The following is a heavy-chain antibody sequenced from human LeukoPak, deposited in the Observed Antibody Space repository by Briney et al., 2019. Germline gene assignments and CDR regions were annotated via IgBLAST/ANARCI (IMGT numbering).Heavy chain of an antibody. CDR2: IIPILGIA. V-gene: IGHV1-69*04. CDR1: GGTFISYA. D-gene: IGHD1-26*01. Sequence: ASVKVSCKASGGTFISYAVSWVRQAPGQGLEWMGRIIPILGIANYAQKFQGRVTITADKSTSTAYMELSSLRSEDTAVYYCARTSWETRLYYFDYWGQGTLVTVS. CDR3: ARTSWETRLYYFDY. J-gene: IGHJ4*02.